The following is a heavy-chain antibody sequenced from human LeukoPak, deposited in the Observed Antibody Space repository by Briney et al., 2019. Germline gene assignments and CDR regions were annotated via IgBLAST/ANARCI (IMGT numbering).Heavy chain of an antibody. CDR3: ASVRFLEWLLFRDYFDY. CDR1: GFTFSSYA. V-gene: IGHV3-23*01. Sequence: GGSLRLSCAASGFTFSSYAMSWVRQAPGKGLEWVSAISGSGGSTYYADSVKGRFTISRDNYKNTLYLQMNSLRAEDTAVYYCASVRFLEWLLFRDYFDYWGQGTLVTVSS. D-gene: IGHD3-3*01. J-gene: IGHJ4*02. CDR2: ISGSGGST.